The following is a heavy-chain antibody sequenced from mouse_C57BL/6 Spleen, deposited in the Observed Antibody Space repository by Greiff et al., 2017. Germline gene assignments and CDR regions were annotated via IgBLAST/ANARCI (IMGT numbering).Heavy chain of an antibody. D-gene: IGHD1-1*01. CDR2: ILPGRGST. CDR1: GYTFPGYW. CDR3: ARHSSSYNY. J-gene: IGHJ2*01. Sequence: QVQLQQSGAELMKPGASVKLSCKATGYTFPGYWIEWVKQRPGHGLEWIGEILPGRGSTNYNEKFKCKATFTADTSSNTAYMQLSSLTTEDSAIYYYARHSSSYNYWGQGTTLTVAS. V-gene: IGHV1-9*01.